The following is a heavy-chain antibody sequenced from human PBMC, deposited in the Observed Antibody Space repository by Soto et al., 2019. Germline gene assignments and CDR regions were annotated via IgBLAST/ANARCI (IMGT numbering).Heavy chain of an antibody. Sequence: PSETLSLTCTVSGGSISNFYWSWIRQPPGKGLEWIGYVYYTGSTSYNPSLKRRVTFSADSSRGQFSLRLNSVTAADTAVYYCARDTQYSGYHYYYYGMDVWGQGTTVPVSS. CDR2: VYYTGST. CDR1: GGSISNFY. V-gene: IGHV4-59*12. CDR3: ARDTQYSGYHYYYYGMDV. D-gene: IGHD5-12*01. J-gene: IGHJ6*02.